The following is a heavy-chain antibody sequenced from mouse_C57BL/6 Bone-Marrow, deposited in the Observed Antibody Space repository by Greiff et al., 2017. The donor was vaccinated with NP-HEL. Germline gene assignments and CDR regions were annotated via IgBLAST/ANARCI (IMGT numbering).Heavy chain of an antibody. J-gene: IGHJ4*01. Sequence: DVKLVESGGDLVKPGGSLKLSCAASGFTFSSYGMSWVRQTPDKRLEWVATISSGGSYTYYPDSVKGRFTISRDNAKNTLYLQMSSLKSEDTAMYYCARHRLLFYYAMDYWGQGTSVTVSS. V-gene: IGHV5-6*02. CDR2: ISSGGSYT. CDR1: GFTFSSYG. CDR3: ARHRLLFYYAMDY. D-gene: IGHD1-1*01.